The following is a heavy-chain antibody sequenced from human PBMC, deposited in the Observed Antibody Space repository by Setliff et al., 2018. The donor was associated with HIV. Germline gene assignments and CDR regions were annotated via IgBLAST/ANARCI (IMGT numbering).Heavy chain of an antibody. CDR1: GYIFNSYG. D-gene: IGHD3-10*01. Sequence: ASVKVSCKASGYIFNSYGISWVRQAPGQGLEWMGWINTDNGNTKYSQNFQGRVTVTRDTSASTAYMELSSLRSEDTAVYYCARGPGEFLAYWGQGTLVTVSS. V-gene: IGHV1-18*01. CDR3: ARGPGEFLAY. J-gene: IGHJ4*02. CDR2: INTDNGNT.